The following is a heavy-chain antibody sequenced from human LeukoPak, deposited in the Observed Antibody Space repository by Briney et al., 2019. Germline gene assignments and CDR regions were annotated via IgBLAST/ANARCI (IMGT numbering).Heavy chain of an antibody. CDR3: ARSSSGWYFDY. J-gene: IGHJ4*02. CDR2: INPSGGST. V-gene: IGHV1-46*01. Sequence: ASVTVSCKASGYTFTSYYMHWVRQAPGQGLEWMGIINPSGGSTSYAQKFQGRVTMTRDMSTSTVYMELSSLRSEDTAAYYCARSSSGWYFDYWGQGTLVTVSS. CDR1: GYTFTSYY. D-gene: IGHD6-19*01.